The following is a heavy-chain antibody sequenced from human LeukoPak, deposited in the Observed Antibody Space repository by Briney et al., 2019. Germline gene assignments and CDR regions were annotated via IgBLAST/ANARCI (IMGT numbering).Heavy chain of an antibody. J-gene: IGHJ4*02. CDR2: IIPILGIA. CDR3: ARGPQVTLFDY. D-gene: IGHD5-18*01. CDR1: GGTFSSYA. V-gene: IGHV1-69*04. Sequence: SVTVSCKASGGTFSSYAISWVRQAPGQGLEWMGRIIPILGIANYAQKFQGRVTITADKSTSTAYMELSSLRSEDTAVYYCARGPQVTLFDYWGQGTLVTVSS.